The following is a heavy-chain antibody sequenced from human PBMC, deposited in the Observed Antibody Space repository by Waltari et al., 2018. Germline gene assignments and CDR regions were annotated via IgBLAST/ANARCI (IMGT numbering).Heavy chain of an antibody. CDR3: ARSNAKVDFWSGYSYFFDY. CDR1: GGSISSGGYS. V-gene: IGHV4-30-2*01. J-gene: IGHJ4*02. CDR2: IYHSGST. D-gene: IGHD3-3*01. Sequence: QLQLQESGSGLVKPSQTLSLTCAVSGGSISSGGYSWSWIRQPPGKGLEWIGYIYHSGSTYYNPSLKSRVTIAVDRSKNQFSLKLSSVTAADTAVYYCARSNAKVDFWSGYSYFFDYWGQGTLVTVSS.